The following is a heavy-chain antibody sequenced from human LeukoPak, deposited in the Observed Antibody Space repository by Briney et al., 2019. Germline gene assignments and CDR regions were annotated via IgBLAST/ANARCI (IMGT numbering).Heavy chain of an antibody. J-gene: IGHJ4*02. CDR1: GFTFTSYD. CDR3: ARDSAASGTIPRFCDY. Sequence: PGGSLRLSCAASGFTFTSYDMNWVRQAPGKGLEWISYISSGGTTIYYADPVKGRFTVSRDNAKNSLYLQMNSLRAEDTAVYYCARDSAASGTIPRFCDYWGQGALVTVSS. CDR2: ISSGGTTI. D-gene: IGHD1-7*01. V-gene: IGHV3-48*03.